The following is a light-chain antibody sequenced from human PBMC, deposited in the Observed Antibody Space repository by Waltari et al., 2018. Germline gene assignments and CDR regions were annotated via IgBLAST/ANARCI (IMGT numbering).Light chain of an antibody. CDR1: SSDVGGYNY. CDR2: DVS. J-gene: IGLJ2*01. V-gene: IGLV2-14*01. Sequence: QSALTQPASVSGSPGQSITISCTGTSSDVGGYNYVSWYQQHPDKAPKFMIYDVSKRPAGVSSRFSGSKSGNPASLTISGLQAEDEADYYGSSYTSSSTYGVFGGGTKLTVL. CDR3: SSYTSSSTYGV.